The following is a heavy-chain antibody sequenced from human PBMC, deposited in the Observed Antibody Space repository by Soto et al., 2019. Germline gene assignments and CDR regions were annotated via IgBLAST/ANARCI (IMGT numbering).Heavy chain of an antibody. CDR3: ARGRRGSSGPYGLDV. CDR1: GGSFRGYY. V-gene: IGHV4-34*01. D-gene: IGHD6-25*01. J-gene: IGHJ6*02. CDR2: INQSGST. Sequence: QVQLQQWGAGLLKPSETLSLTCAVYGGSFRGYYWSWIRQPPGKGLEWIGEINQSGSTNSNPSLKSRDTISVDTSKIQFSLKMSSVTAAYTAVYYGARGRRGSSGPYGLDVWGQGTTVTVSS.